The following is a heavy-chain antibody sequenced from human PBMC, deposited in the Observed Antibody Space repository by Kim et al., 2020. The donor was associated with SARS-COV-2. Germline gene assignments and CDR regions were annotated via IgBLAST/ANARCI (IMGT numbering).Heavy chain of an antibody. CDR3: ARAYNRNRQPVFGVVMPLLGY. V-gene: IGHV3-48*03. CDR1: GFTFSSYE. Sequence: GGSLRLSCAASGFTFSSYEMNWVRQAPGKGLEWVSSISSSGSTIYYADSVQGRFTISRDNAKNSLYLQMNSLRAEDTAVYYCARAYNRNRQPVFGVVMPLLGYWGQGTLVTVSS. D-gene: IGHD3-3*01. J-gene: IGHJ4*02. CDR2: ISSSGSTI.